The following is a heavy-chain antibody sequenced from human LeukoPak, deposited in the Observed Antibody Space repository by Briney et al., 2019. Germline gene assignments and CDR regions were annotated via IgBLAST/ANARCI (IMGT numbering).Heavy chain of an antibody. D-gene: IGHD3-22*01. CDR3: ARGYYDSSGYFHFDY. CDR1: GGSVSSGSYY. Sequence: KASETLSLTCTVSGGSVSSGSYYWSWIRQPPGKGLEWIAYIYYTGSTNYNPSLKSRVTMSVDTSKNQFSLKMSSVTAADTAVYYCARGYYDSSGYFHFDYCGQGTLVTVSS. V-gene: IGHV4-61*01. CDR2: IYYTGST. J-gene: IGHJ4*02.